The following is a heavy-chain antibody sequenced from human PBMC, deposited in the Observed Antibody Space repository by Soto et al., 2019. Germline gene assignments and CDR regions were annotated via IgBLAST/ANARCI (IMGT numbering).Heavy chain of an antibody. V-gene: IGHV4-38-2*01. D-gene: IGHD1-26*01. CDR3: ARVLGGSFYYFDS. Sequence: NPSETLPLTCAVSGYSISSGYYWGWIRQPPGKGLEWIASIHYLGSTYQNPSLKRRVNISVDTSKNQFSLTFSSVTAADTAVYYCARVLGGSFYYFDSWGHGTLVTVSS. CDR2: IHYLGST. J-gene: IGHJ4*01. CDR1: GYSISSGYY.